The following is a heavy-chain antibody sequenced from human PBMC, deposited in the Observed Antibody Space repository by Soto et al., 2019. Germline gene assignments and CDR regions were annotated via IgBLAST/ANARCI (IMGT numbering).Heavy chain of an antibody. CDR1: GFTFSSYG. J-gene: IGHJ5*02. D-gene: IGHD5-18*01. Sequence: QVQLVESGGGVVQPGRSLRLSCKASGFTFSSYGMHWVRQAPGKGLEWVAVISYDGSNKYYADSVKGRFTISRDNSKNTLYLQMYSLRAEDTAVYYCATGSYGSFAPWGQGTLVTVSS. CDR3: ATGSYGSFAP. V-gene: IGHV3-30*03. CDR2: ISYDGSNK.